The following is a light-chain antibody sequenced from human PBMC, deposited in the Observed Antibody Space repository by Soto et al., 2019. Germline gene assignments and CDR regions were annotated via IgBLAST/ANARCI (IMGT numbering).Light chain of an antibody. CDR2: GPS. Sequence: EIVLTQSPGTLSLSPGERATLSCRASQSVSSSYLAWYQQKPGQAPRLLIYGPSSRATGIPDRFSGSESGTDFTLTISRLEPEDFAVYYCQQYGSSPYTFGQGTKLEIK. V-gene: IGKV3-20*01. CDR3: QQYGSSPYT. CDR1: QSVSSSY. J-gene: IGKJ2*01.